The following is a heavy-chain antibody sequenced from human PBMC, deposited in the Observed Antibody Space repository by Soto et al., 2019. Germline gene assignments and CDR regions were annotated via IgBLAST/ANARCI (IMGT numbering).Heavy chain of an antibody. J-gene: IGHJ6*02. CDR3: ARAYIVVVPAYYYGMDV. CDR1: GFTFSSYA. Sequence: QVQLVESGGGVVQPGRSLRLSCAASGFTFSSYAMHWVRQAPGKGLEWVAVISYDGSNKYYADSVKGRFTISRDNSKNALYLQMNSLRAEDTAVYYCARAYIVVVPAYYYGMDVWGQGTTVTVSS. CDR2: ISYDGSNK. D-gene: IGHD2-2*01. V-gene: IGHV3-30-3*01.